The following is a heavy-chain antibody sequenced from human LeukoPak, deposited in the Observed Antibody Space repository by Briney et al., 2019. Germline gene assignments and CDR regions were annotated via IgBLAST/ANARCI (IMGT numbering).Heavy chain of an antibody. D-gene: IGHD3-16*01. Sequence: GGSLRLSCAASGFTFSSYAMHWVRQAPGKGLEWVAVISYDGCNKYYADSVKGRFTISRDNSKNTLYLQMDSPRAEDTALYYCAKDGAPNAGYMDVWGKGTTATVSS. CDR1: GFTFSSYA. V-gene: IGHV3-30-3*01. J-gene: IGHJ6*03. CDR3: AKDGAPNAGYMDV. CDR2: ISYDGCNK.